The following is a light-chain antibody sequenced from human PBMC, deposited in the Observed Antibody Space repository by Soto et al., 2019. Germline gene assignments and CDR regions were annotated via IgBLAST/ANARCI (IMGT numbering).Light chain of an antibody. Sequence: QSVLTQPPSVSGAPGQRVTISCTGSSSNIGAGYDVHWYQQLPGTAPKLLIYGNSNRPSGVPDRFSGSKSGTSASLAIPGLPAEDEADYYCQSYDSSLSGSVVFGGGTKLTVL. V-gene: IGLV1-40*01. CDR2: GNS. CDR1: SSNIGAGYD. J-gene: IGLJ2*01. CDR3: QSYDSSLSGSVV.